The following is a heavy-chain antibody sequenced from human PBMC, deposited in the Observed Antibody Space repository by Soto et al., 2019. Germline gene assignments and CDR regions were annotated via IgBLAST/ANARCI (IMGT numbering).Heavy chain of an antibody. V-gene: IGHV4-34*01. CDR2: INHSGST. CDR1: GGSFSGYY. Sequence: SETLSLTCAVYGGSFSGYYWSWIRQPPGKGLEWIGEINHSGSTNYNPSLKSRVTISVDTSKNQFSLKLSSVTAADTAVYYCARRRRGAAAAMRYYFDYWGQGTLVTVSS. D-gene: IGHD6-13*01. CDR3: ARRRRGAAAAMRYYFDY. J-gene: IGHJ4*02.